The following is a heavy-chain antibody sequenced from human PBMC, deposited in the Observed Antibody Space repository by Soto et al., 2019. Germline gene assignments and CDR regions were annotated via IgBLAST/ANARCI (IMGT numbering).Heavy chain of an antibody. CDR1: GFTFSSYW. J-gene: IGHJ6*03. CDR2: INSDGSST. Sequence: EVQLVESGGGLVQPGGSLRLSCAASGFTFSSYWMHWVRQAPGKGLVWVSRINSDGSSTSYADSVKGRFTISRDNAKNTLYLQMNSLRAEDTAVYYCARQVPADTGGTGIWYYYYYMDVWGKGTTVTVS. D-gene: IGHD2-2*01. CDR3: ARQVPADTGGTGIWYYYYYMDV. V-gene: IGHV3-74*01.